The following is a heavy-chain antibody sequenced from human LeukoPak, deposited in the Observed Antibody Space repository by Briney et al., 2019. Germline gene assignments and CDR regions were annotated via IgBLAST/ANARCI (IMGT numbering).Heavy chain of an antibody. J-gene: IGHJ4*02. V-gene: IGHV3-23*01. CDR1: GFTFSSYA. CDR2: ISGSGGST. D-gene: IGHD3-22*01. Sequence: GGSLRLSCAASGFTFSSYAMSWVRQAPGKGLEWVSAISGSGGSTYYADSVKGRYTISRDNSNNTPYLQMNRLRAEDTAVYYCAKDPTGYYDSSGYDYWGQGTLVTVSS. CDR3: AKDPTGYYDSSGYDY.